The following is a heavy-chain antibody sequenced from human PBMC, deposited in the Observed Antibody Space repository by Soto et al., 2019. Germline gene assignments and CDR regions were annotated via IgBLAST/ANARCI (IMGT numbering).Heavy chain of an antibody. V-gene: IGHV4-59*01. Sequence: SETLSLTCTVSGGSISSYYWSWIRQPPGKGLEWIGYIYYSGSTNYNPSLKSRVTISVDTSKNQFSLKLSSVTAADTAVYYCARGVKAAAGTHGVYYYYYMDVWGKGTTVTVSS. CDR2: IYYSGST. D-gene: IGHD6-13*01. CDR3: ARGVKAAAGTHGVYYYYYMDV. CDR1: GGSISSYY. J-gene: IGHJ6*03.